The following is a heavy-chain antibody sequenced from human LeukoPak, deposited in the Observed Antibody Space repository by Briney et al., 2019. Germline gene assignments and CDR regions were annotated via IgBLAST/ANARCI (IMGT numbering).Heavy chain of an antibody. Sequence: SETLSLTCTVSGGSICSSSYYWGWIRQPPGKGLEWIGSIYYSGSPYYNPSLESRVTISVDTSKNQFSLNLSSVTAADTAVYYCARHSGGTYYTPLNSWGQGTLVTVSS. CDR1: GGSICSSSYY. J-gene: IGHJ4*02. CDR2: IYYSGSP. CDR3: ARHSGGTYYTPLNS. D-gene: IGHD1-26*01. V-gene: IGHV4-39*01.